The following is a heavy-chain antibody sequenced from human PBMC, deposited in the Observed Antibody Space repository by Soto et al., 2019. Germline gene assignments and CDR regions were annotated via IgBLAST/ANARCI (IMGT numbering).Heavy chain of an antibody. V-gene: IGHV4-59*01. CDR1: GGSISSYY. Sequence: QVQLQESGPGLVKPSETLSLTCTVSGGSISSYYWSWIRQPPGKGLEWIGYIYYSGSTNYNPSLKSRVTISVDTSKNQFSLKLSSVTAADTAVYYCARVRDIAGKLFDPWGQGTLVTVSS. J-gene: IGHJ5*02. CDR3: ARVRDIAGKLFDP. CDR2: IYYSGST. D-gene: IGHD6-13*01.